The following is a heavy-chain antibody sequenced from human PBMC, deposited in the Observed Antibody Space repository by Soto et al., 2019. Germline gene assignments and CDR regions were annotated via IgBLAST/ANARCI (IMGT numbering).Heavy chain of an antibody. J-gene: IGHJ6*02. CDR2: IYYSGST. CDR1: GGSISSGGYY. CDR3: ARGHCSSTSCYRNYYYSGMDV. V-gene: IGHV4-31*03. D-gene: IGHD2-2*02. Sequence: QVQLQESGPGLVKPSQTLSLTCTVSGGSISSGGYYWSWIRQHPGKGLEWIGYIYYSGSTYYNPSLESRGTISVDTSKNQFSLKLSSVTAADTAVYYCARGHCSSTSCYRNYYYSGMDVWGQGTTVTVSS.